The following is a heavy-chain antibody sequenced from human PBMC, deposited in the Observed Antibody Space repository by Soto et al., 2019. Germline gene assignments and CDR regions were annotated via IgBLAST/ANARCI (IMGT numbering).Heavy chain of an antibody. D-gene: IGHD6-6*01. V-gene: IGHV4-59*08. CDR3: ARRRAARSDFDI. CDR2: IYYSGST. Sequence: QVQLQESGPGLVKPSETLSLTCTVSGGSISSYYWSWIRQPPGKGLEWIGYIYYSGSTNYNPSLKSRVTISVDTSKIQFSLKLSSVTAADTAVYYCARRRAARSDFDIWGQGTMVTVSS. J-gene: IGHJ3*02. CDR1: GGSISSYY.